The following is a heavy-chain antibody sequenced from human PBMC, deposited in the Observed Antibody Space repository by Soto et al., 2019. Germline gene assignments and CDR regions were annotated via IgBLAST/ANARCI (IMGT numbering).Heavy chain of an antibody. CDR1: GYTFTSYG. Sequence: ASVKVSCKASGYTFTSYGISWVRQAPGQGLEWMGWISAYNCNTNYAQKLQGRVTMTTDTSTSTAYMELRSLRSDDTAVYYCASYSSSNYYSYGMDVWGQGTTVTVSS. J-gene: IGHJ6*02. V-gene: IGHV1-18*04. D-gene: IGHD6-6*01. CDR2: ISAYNCNT. CDR3: ASYSSSNYYSYGMDV.